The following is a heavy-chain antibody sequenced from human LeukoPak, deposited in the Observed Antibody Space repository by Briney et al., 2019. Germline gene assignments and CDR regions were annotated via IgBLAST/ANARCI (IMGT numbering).Heavy chain of an antibody. CDR3: ARDGGLLPDN. CDR1: GFPFSTYA. Sequence: GGSLRLPCAASGFPFSTYAMHWVRQPPGKGLVWISRISPDGNSRGYADSVKGRFIISRDSATNTLSLQMNSLTADDTAVYYCARDGGLLPDNWGKGTLVTVSS. V-gene: IGHV3-74*01. J-gene: IGHJ4*02. CDR2: ISPDGNSR. D-gene: IGHD2-21*02.